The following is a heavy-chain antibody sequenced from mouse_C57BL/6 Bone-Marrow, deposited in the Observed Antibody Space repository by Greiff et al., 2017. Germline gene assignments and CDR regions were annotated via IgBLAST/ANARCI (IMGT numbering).Heavy chain of an antibody. CDR1: GYTFTSYG. Sequence: QVQLQESGAELARPGASVKLSCKASGYTFTSYGISWVKQRTGQGLEWIGEIYPRSGNTSYNAKFKGKATLTADKSSSTAYMELRSLTSEDSAVYFCARSGYYGSSPSWFAYWGQGTLVTVSA. J-gene: IGHJ3*01. CDR3: ARSGYYGSSPSWFAY. D-gene: IGHD1-1*01. V-gene: IGHV1-81*01. CDR2: IYPRSGNT.